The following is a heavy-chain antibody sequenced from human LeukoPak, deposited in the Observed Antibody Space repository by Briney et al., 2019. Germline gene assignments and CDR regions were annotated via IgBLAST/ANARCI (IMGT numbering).Heavy chain of an antibody. V-gene: IGHV3-21*01. Sequence: PGGSLRLSCAASGFTFSSCSMNWVRQAPGKGLEWVSSISSSSSYIYYADSVKGRFTISRDNAKNSLYLQMNSLRAEDTAVYYCARTATIFGVVITYDYWGQGTLVTVSS. D-gene: IGHD3-3*01. CDR2: ISSSSSYI. J-gene: IGHJ4*02. CDR1: GFTFSSCS. CDR3: ARTATIFGVVITYDY.